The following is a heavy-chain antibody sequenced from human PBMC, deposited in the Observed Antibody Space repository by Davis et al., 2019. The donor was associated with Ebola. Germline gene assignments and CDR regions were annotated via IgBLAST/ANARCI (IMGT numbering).Heavy chain of an antibody. J-gene: IGHJ1*01. CDR2: IHRDGGGT. CDR1: GGSLSDHY. V-gene: IGHV4-34*01. CDR3: ARGRDLNNFFNAYYASDI. Sequence: MPGGSLRLSCAVQGGSLSDHYWPWIRQSPGKGLEWLGEIHRDGGGTTYNPSRKSRSTMSVDTSEVQFSLRLTSVTDAATAVYFCARGRDLNNFFNAYYASDIWGQGTQVIVSS. D-gene: IGHD3-3*01.